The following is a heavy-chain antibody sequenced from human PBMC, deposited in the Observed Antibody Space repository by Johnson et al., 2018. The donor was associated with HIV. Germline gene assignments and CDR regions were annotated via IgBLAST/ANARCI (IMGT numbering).Heavy chain of an antibody. CDR3: ARQTTVVSGDAFDI. J-gene: IGHJ3*02. D-gene: IGHD4-23*01. CDR2: IYSGGST. CDR1: GFTVSSNY. V-gene: IGHV3-66*04. Sequence: MLLVESGGGLVQPGGSLRVSCAASGFTVSSNYMSWVRQAPGKGLEWVSVIYSGGSTYYADSVKGRYTISRDNSKNTLYLQMNSLRAEDTAVYYCARQTTVVSGDAFDIWGQGTMVTVSS.